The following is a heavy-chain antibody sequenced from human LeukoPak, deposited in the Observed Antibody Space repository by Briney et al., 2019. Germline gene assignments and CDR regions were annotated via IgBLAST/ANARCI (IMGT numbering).Heavy chain of an antibody. V-gene: IGHV4-38-2*02. Sequence: SETLSLTCTVSGFSISSDYYWGWIRQTPGKGLEWLGSIYHRGSTYYNPSLKSRVTISIDTSKNQFSLKLSSVTAADTAVYYCARVAAADKNWFDPWGQGTLVTVSS. J-gene: IGHJ5*02. CDR3: ARVAAADKNWFDP. CDR2: IYHRGST. D-gene: IGHD6-13*01. CDR1: GFSISSDYY.